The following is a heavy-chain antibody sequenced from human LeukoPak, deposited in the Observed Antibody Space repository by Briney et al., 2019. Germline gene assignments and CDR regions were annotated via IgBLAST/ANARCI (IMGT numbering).Heavy chain of an antibody. D-gene: IGHD3-10*01. V-gene: IGHV4-39*07. CDR3: ARSDGYGLVGI. Sequence: SETLSLTCSVSGDSITGYYWGWIRQPPGKTLEWIGSIYSSGSTHYNPSLKSRVIILIDTAKNHFSLNLSSVTAADTAVYYCARSDGYGLVGIWGQGTMVTVSS. J-gene: IGHJ3*02. CDR2: IYSSGST. CDR1: GDSITGYY.